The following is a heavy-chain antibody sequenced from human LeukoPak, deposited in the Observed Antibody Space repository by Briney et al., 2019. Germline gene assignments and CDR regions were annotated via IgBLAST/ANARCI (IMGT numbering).Heavy chain of an antibody. CDR1: GGSISSNSYY. D-gene: IGHD3-3*01. J-gene: IGHJ4*02. CDR3: ARITIFGPYYFDY. V-gene: IGHV4-39*07. Sequence: SETLSLTCTVSGGSISSNSYYWGWIRQPPGKGLEWIGSIYYSGSTYYNPSLKSRVTISIDRSKNQFSLELSSVTAADTAVYFCARITIFGPYYFDYWGQGTLVTVSS. CDR2: IYYSGST.